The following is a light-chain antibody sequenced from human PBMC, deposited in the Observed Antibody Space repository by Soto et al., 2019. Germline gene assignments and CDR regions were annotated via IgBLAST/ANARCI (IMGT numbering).Light chain of an antibody. V-gene: IGLV1-40*01. CDR2: GNS. CDR1: SSNIGAGYD. Sequence: QSVLTQPPSVSGAPGQRVTISCTGSSSNIGAGYDVYWYQLLPATAPKLLIYGNSNRPSGAPDRSSGTKSGTSASLAISGLQAEDEADYYCQSYDSSLSRVFGGGTKLTVL. CDR3: QSYDSSLSRV. J-gene: IGLJ2*01.